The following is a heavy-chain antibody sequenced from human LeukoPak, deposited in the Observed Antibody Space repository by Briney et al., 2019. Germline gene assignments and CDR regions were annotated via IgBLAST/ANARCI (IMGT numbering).Heavy chain of an antibody. J-gene: IGHJ6*03. Sequence: SETLSLTCAVYGGSFSGYYWSWIRQPPGKGLEWIGEINHSGSPNYNPSLKSRVTISVDTSKNQFSLKLSSVTAADTAVYYCARTCPYYDSSGYYNRYYYYYMDVWGKGTTVTVSS. CDR1: GGSFSGYY. CDR3: ARTCPYYDSSGYYNRYYYYYMDV. V-gene: IGHV4-34*01. D-gene: IGHD3-22*01. CDR2: INHSGSP.